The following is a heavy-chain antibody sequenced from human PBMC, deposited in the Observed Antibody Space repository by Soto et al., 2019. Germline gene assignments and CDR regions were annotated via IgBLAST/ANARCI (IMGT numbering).Heavy chain of an antibody. D-gene: IGHD2-2*01. CDR3: ASGKDIVVVPAAGDY. Sequence: GGSLRLSCAASGFTFSDYYMSWIRQDPGKGLEWVSYISSSGSTIYYADSVKGRFTISRDNAKNSLYLQMNSLRAEDTAVYYCASGKDIVVVPAAGDYWGQGTLVTVSS. V-gene: IGHV3-11*01. J-gene: IGHJ4*02. CDR2: ISSSGSTI. CDR1: GFTFSDYY.